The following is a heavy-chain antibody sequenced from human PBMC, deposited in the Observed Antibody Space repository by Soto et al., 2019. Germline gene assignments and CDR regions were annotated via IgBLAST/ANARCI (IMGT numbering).Heavy chain of an antibody. D-gene: IGHD1-26*01. CDR2: IYYSGST. CDR3: GRGKVGATGMDY. CDR1: GGSISSGGYY. Sequence: QVQLQESGPGLVKPSQTLSLTCTVSGGSISSGGYYWSWIRQHPGKGLEWIGYIYYSGSTYYNPSIKSRVTISVDTSKNQFSLKLSSVTAADTAVYYGGRGKVGATGMDYWGQGTLVTVSS. V-gene: IGHV4-31*03. J-gene: IGHJ4*02.